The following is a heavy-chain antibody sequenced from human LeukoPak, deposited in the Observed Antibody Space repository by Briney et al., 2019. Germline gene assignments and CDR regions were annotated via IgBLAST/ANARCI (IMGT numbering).Heavy chain of an antibody. D-gene: IGHD6-6*01. CDR2: IIPIFGTA. CDR3: GRGVIAARPDYYNYYMDV. Sequence: SVKVSCKASGGTFSSYAISWVRQAPGQGLEWMGGIIPIFGTANYAQKFQGRVTITTDESTSTAYTELSSLRSEDRAVYYCGRGVIAARPDYYNYYMDVWGKGTTVTVSS. CDR1: GGTFSSYA. V-gene: IGHV1-69*05. J-gene: IGHJ6*03.